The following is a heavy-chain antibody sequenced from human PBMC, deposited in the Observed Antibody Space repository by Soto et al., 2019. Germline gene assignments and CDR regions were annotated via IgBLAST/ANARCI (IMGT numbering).Heavy chain of an antibody. D-gene: IGHD2-21*01. CDR2: IKSKTDGGTT. V-gene: IGHV3-15*01. CDR3: TTLFGLLDAFDI. J-gene: IGHJ3*02. CDR1: GFTFRSNG. Sequence: PGGSLRLSCAASGFTFRSNGMHWVRQAPGKGLEWVGRIKSKTDGGTTDYAAPVKGRFTISRDDSKNTLYLQMNSLKTEDTAVYYCTTLFGLLDAFDIWGQGTMVTVSS.